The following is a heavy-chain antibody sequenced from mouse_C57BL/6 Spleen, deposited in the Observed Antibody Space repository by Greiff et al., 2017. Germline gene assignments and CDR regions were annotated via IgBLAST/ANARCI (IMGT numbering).Heavy chain of an antibody. CDR1: GFTFSDYY. J-gene: IGHJ2*01. CDR2: ISNGGGST. V-gene: IGHV5-12*01. CDR3: ARQGGVY. Sequence: EVQLQESGGGLVQPGGSLKLSCAASGFTFSDYYMYWVRQTPEKRLELVAYISNGGGSTYYPDTVKGRFTISRDNAKNTLYLQMSRLKSEDTAMYYCARQGGVYWGQGTTLTVAS.